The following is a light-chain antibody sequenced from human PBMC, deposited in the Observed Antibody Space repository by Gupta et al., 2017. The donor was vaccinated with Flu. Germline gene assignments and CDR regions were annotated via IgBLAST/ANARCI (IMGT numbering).Light chain of an antibody. Sequence: DVVLTQSPLSLPVTLGQPASISCRSSQSLVYSDGNIYLHWIQQRPGQSPRRLIYQVSHRESGVPDRFSGIGSGTDFTLKISRVEAEDVGIYYCMQGSRWPWAFGQGTKVEIK. CDR2: QVS. V-gene: IGKV2-30*01. J-gene: IGKJ1*01. CDR1: QSLVYSDGNIY. CDR3: MQGSRWPWA.